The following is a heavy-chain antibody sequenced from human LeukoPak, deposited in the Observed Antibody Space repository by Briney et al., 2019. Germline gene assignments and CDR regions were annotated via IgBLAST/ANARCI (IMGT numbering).Heavy chain of an antibody. CDR3: ARHPPTRGSYHREFDY. CDR1: GGSISSYY. CDR2: TYTSGST. Sequence: SETLSLTCTVSGGSISSYYWSWIRQPPGKGLEWIGYTYTSGSTNYNPSLKSRVTISVDTSKNQFSLKLSSVTAADTAVYYCARHPPTRGSYHREFDYWGQGTLVTVSS. V-gene: IGHV4-4*09. J-gene: IGHJ4*02. D-gene: IGHD3-10*01.